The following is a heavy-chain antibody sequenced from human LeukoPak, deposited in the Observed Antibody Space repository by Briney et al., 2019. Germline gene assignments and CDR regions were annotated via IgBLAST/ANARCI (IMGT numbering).Heavy chain of an antibody. V-gene: IGHV4-61*05. Sequence: SETLSLTCTVSGGSISSSSYYWGWIRQPPGKGLEWIGYIYYSGSTDYNPSLKSRVNISVDTSKNQFSLKLSSVTAADTAVYFCARVRVSSGSHPWYFDYWGQGTLVTVSS. CDR2: IYYSGST. D-gene: IGHD3-22*01. J-gene: IGHJ4*02. CDR1: GGSISSSSYY. CDR3: ARVRVSSGSHPWYFDY.